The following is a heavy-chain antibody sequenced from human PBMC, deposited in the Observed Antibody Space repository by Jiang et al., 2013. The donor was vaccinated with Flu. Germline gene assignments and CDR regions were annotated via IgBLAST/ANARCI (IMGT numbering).Heavy chain of an antibody. CDR2: IYPADSDT. D-gene: IGHD3-10*01. CDR1: GYSFTSYW. J-gene: IGHJ5*02. CDR3: ARGSVRGYYYGSGECDWFDP. V-gene: IGHV5-51*01. Sequence: GAEVKKPGESLKISCKASGYSFTSYWIGWLRQMPGKGLEWMGIIYPADSDTRYSPSFQGQVTISADKSISTAYLQWSSLKASDTAMYFCARGSVRGYYYGSGECDWFDPWGPGNPGHRLL.